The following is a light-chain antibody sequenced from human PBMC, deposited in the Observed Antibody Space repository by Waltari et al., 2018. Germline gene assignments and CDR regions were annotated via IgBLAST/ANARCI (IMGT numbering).Light chain of an antibody. CDR2: LDSDGSH. CDR3: QTWGTGFVV. J-gene: IGLJ2*01. CDR1: SGHSDYS. V-gene: IGLV4-69*01. Sequence: QLALTHSPSASASLGSSVKLTCTLSSGHSDYSIAWHQQQPEKGPRYLMKLDSDGSHTMGDGIPHRFSGSSSGAERYLTISSLQYEDEADYYCQTWGTGFVVFGGGTKLTVL.